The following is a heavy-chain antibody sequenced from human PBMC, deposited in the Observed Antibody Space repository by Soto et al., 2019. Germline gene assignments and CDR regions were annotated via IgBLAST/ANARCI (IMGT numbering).Heavy chain of an antibody. CDR1: GFTFSDYY. V-gene: IGHV3-23*01. D-gene: IGHD7-27*01. J-gene: IGHJ4*02. CDR2: IGGSGTKT. Sequence: EVQLLESGGGLAQPGGSLRLSCAASGFTFSDYYMTWVRQSPEKGLEWVSAIGGSGTKTYYADSVKGRFTISRDNSKNTLYLEMNSLRAEDSALYYCTTDPHSTGEYHFDHWGQGTPVTVSS. CDR3: TTDPHSTGEYHFDH.